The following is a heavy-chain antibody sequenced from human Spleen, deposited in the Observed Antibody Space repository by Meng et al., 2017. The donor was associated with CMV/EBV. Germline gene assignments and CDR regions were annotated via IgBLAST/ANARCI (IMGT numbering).Heavy chain of an antibody. D-gene: IGHD6-19*01. CDR2: IDCDNDK. CDR3: ARSDPNLGPYTTGWYYFDY. V-gene: IGHV2-70*20. J-gene: IGHJ4*02. Sequence: SGPTLVKPTQTLTLTCTFSGFSLNSRGMCVSWVRQPPGKAPEWLALIDCDNDKYYSASLKPRLTISMDTSKNQVVLQMTNMDPVDTATYYCARSDPNLGPYTTGWYYFDYWGQGSLVTVSS. CDR1: GFSLNSRGMC.